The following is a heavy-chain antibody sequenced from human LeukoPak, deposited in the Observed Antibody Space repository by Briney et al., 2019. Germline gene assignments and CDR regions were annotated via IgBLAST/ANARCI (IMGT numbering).Heavy chain of an antibody. J-gene: IGHJ5*01. Sequence: GASVKVSCKASGYTFAGYYIHWVRQGPGHWLQWMGWINPITGDTSYGQYFEGRVTMTRDTSSSTAYMELEGLTSGDTAVYYCARDDLRLMQTTPPGIWDSWGQGTLVTVSS. CDR2: INPITGDT. CDR3: ARDDLRLMQTTPPGIWDS. D-gene: IGHD4/OR15-4a*01. V-gene: IGHV1-2*02. CDR1: GYTFAGYY.